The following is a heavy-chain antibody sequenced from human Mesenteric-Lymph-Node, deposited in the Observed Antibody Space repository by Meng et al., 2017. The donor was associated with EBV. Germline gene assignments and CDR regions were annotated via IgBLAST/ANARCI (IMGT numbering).Heavy chain of an antibody. CDR1: GGSISNDGYS. CDR3: ARASVYGDYDNWFDP. J-gene: IGHJ5*02. CDR2: IYHSGST. V-gene: IGHV4-30-2*01. D-gene: IGHD4-17*01. Sequence: HLKLRESGSGLVKPSQTLSLTCAVSGGSISNDGYSWSWIRQPPGKGLEWIGYIYHSGSTYSNPSLKSRVTISVDRSKNQFSLKLNSVTAADTAVYYCARASVYGDYDNWFDPWGQGTLVTVSS.